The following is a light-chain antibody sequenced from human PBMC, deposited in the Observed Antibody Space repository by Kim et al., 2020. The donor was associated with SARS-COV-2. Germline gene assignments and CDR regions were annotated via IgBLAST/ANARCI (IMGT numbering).Light chain of an antibody. V-gene: IGKV1-5*03. CDR1: QSISDS. CDR2: RAS. J-gene: IGKJ1*01. Sequence: SVSVGDRVTITCRASQSISDSVAWYQQKPGRAPNLLIYRASALDSGVPPRFSGCGSGTEFTLTISSLQPDDFATYFCQQYHTYWTFGQGTKVDIK. CDR3: QQYHTYWT.